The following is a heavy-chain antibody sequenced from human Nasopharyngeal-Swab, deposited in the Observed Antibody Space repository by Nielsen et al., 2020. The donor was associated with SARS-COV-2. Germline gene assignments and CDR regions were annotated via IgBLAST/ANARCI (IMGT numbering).Heavy chain of an antibody. CDR3: ARDRIEITIFGVVYYGMDV. CDR2: IIPIFGTA. D-gene: IGHD3-3*01. V-gene: IGHV1-69*06. J-gene: IGHJ6*02. Sequence: KVSCKASGGTFSSYAISWVRQAPGQGLEWMGGIIPIFGTANYAQKFQGRVTITADKSTSTAYMELSSLRSEDTAVYYCARDRIEITIFGVVYYGMDVWGQGTTVTVSS. CDR1: GGTFSSYA.